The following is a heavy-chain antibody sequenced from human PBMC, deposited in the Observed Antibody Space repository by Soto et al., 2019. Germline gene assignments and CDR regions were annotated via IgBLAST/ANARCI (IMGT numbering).Heavy chain of an antibody. Sequence: QITLKESGPTLVEPTQTLTLTCTFSGFSLNTRGVGVGWIRQPPGKALEWLAVIYWDDDRRYSPSLKVRLTITKDTSENQVVLTMTNMDPVDTGTYYCAHRMGKYGFWNGGYFDYWGQGTLVTVSS. D-gene: IGHD3-3*01. CDR1: GFSLNTRGVG. CDR2: IYWDDDR. V-gene: IGHV2-5*02. J-gene: IGHJ4*02. CDR3: AHRMGKYGFWNGGYFDY.